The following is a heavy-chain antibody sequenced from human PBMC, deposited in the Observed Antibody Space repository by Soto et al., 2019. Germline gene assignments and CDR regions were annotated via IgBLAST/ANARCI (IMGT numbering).Heavy chain of an antibody. CDR1: GFTVTSYY. CDR3: ARDYYYGSGNYYRADYYHYGMDV. V-gene: IGHV3-53*02. D-gene: IGHD3-10*01. J-gene: IGHJ6*02. Sequence: EVQLVQTVGGLIQPGGSLRLSCAASGFTVTSYYMSWVRQAPGKGLEWVSLIYTGGNTNYADSVKGRFTISRDNSKNTLYLQMNSLRAEDTAVYYCARDYYYGSGNYYRADYYHYGMDVWGQGTTVTVSS. CDR2: IYTGGNT.